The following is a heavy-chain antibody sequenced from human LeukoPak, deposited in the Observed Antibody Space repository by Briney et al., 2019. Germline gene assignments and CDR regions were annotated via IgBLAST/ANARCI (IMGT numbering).Heavy chain of an antibody. J-gene: IGHJ3*02. D-gene: IGHD4-17*01. V-gene: IGHV3-30-3*01. CDR2: ISYDGSNK. Sequence: GGSLRLSCAASGFTFRSYAMYWVRQAPGKGLEWVAVISYDGSNKYYADSVKGRFTISRDNSKNTLYLQMNSLRAEDTAVYYCAKDRGNYGDQRAFDIWGQGTMVTVSS. CDR1: GFTFRSYA. CDR3: AKDRGNYGDQRAFDI.